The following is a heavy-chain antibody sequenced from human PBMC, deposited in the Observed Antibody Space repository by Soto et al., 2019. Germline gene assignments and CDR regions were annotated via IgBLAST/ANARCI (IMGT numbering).Heavy chain of an antibody. CDR2: INVGNGNT. J-gene: IGHJ5*02. D-gene: IGHD3-22*01. Sequence: ASVKVSCKASGYTFTRYNIHWVRQAPGQRLEWMGWINVGNGNTRYSQKFQGRVTMTTDTSTSTAYMELRSLRSDDTAVYYCARGSYDSSGYWWFDPWGQGTLVSVSS. CDR1: GYTFTRYN. CDR3: ARGSYDSSGYWWFDP. V-gene: IGHV1-3*01.